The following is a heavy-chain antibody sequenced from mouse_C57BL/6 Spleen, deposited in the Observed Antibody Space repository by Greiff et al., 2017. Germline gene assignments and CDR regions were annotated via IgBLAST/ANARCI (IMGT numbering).Heavy chain of an antibody. J-gene: IGHJ1*03. Sequence: DVKLVESGGGLVKPGGSLKLSCAASGFTFSDYGMHWVRQAPEKGLEWVAYISSGSSTTYYKDTVKGRFTISRDNAKNTLFLQMNRLRTEDTAMYSCARDRGNPSYVDVWGTGTTVTVSS. V-gene: IGHV5-17*01. CDR2: ISSGSSTT. CDR3: ARDRGNPSYVDV. D-gene: IGHD2-1*01. CDR1: GFTFSDYG.